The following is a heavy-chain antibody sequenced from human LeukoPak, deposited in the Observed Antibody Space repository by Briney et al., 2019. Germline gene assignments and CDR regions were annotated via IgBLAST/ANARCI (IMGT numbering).Heavy chain of an antibody. Sequence: GRSLRLSCAASGFTFDDYAMHWVRQAPGKGLGWVSGISWNSGSIGYADSVKGRFTISRDNAKNSLYLQMNSLRAEDTALYYCAKDLESGYCTNGVCSYFDYWGQGTLVTVSS. J-gene: IGHJ4*02. CDR3: AKDLESGYCTNGVCSYFDY. CDR2: ISWNSGSI. CDR1: GFTFDDYA. V-gene: IGHV3-9*01. D-gene: IGHD2-8*01.